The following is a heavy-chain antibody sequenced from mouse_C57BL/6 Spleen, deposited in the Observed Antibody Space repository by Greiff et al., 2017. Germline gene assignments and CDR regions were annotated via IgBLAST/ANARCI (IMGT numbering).Heavy chain of an antibody. J-gene: IGHJ2*01. CDR2: IDPETGGT. V-gene: IGHV1-15*01. CDR1: GYTFTDYE. Sequence: QVQLKESGAELVRPGASVTLSCKASGYTFTDYEMHWVKQTPVHGLEWIGAIDPETGGTAYNQKFKGKAILTADKSSSTAYMELRSLTSEDSAVYYCTRWDYGTPRDWGQGTTLTVSS. CDR3: TRWDYGTPRD. D-gene: IGHD1-1*02.